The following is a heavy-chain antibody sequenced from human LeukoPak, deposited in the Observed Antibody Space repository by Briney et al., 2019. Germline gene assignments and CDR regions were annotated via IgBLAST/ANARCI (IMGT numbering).Heavy chain of an antibody. CDR2: INPSGGST. CDR3: ARAPKVGGATPFPFDY. Sequence: ASVKVSCKASGYTFTSYYMHWVRQAPGQGLEWMGIINPSGGSTSYAQKFQGRVTMTRDTSTSTVYMELSSLRSDDTAVYYCARAPKVGGATPFPFDYWGQGTLVTVSS. J-gene: IGHJ4*02. D-gene: IGHD1-26*01. CDR1: GYTFTSYY. V-gene: IGHV1-46*01.